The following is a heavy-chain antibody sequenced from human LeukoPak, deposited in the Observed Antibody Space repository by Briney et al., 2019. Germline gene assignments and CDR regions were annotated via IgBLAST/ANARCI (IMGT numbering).Heavy chain of an antibody. CDR1: GGSISSYY. CDR2: IYYSGST. D-gene: IGHD6-13*01. J-gene: IGHJ5*02. CDR3: ARVKYSSSWYVGDNWFDP. V-gene: IGHV4-59*08. Sequence: PSETLSLTCTVSGGSISSYYWSWIRQPPGKGLEWIGYIYYSGSTNYNPSLKSRVTISVDTSKNQFSLKLSSVTAADTAVYYCARVKYSSSWYVGDNWFDPWGQGTLVTVSS.